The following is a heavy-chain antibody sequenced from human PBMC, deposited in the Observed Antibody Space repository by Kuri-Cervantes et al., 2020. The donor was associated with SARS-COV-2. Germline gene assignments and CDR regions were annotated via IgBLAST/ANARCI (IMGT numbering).Heavy chain of an antibody. CDR1: GYPFTEYY. J-gene: IGHJ4*02. D-gene: IGHD3-16*02. Sequence: ASVKVSCKASGYPFTEYYIHWVRQAPGQGLEWMGWINPNSGGTNYAQKFQGRVTITTDESTSTAYMELSSLRSEDTAVYYCARGIMITFGGVIAIPYYFDYWGQGTLVTVSS. CDR3: ARGIMITFGGVIAIPYYFDY. V-gene: IGHV1-2*02. CDR2: INPNSGGT.